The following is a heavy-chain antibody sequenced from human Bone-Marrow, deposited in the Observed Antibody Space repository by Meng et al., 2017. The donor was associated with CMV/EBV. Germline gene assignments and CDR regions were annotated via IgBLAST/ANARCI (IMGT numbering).Heavy chain of an antibody. CDR3: AHRFGGYSDY. J-gene: IGHJ4*02. D-gene: IGHD5-12*01. CDR2: IYWNDEI. V-gene: IGHV2-5*01. CDR1: GFSLRSSGVA. Sequence: LTRSFSGFSLRSSGVAVGWIRQPPGKALEWLAVIYWNDEIHYSPSLKSRLTITKDTSKNQVVLTVTNMDPVDTATYYCAHRFGGYSDYWGQGTLVTVSS.